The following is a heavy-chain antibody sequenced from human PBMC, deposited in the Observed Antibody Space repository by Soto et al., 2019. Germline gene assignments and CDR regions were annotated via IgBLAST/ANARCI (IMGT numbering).Heavy chain of an antibody. CDR1: GFTFSSYA. V-gene: IGHV3-23*01. J-gene: IGHJ5*02. CDR3: AKDPAASYYDFWSGYLNWFDP. D-gene: IGHD3-3*01. CDR2: ISGSGGST. Sequence: GGSLRLSCAASGFTFSSYAMSWVRQAPGKGLEWVSAISGSGGSTYYADSVKGRFTISRDNSKNTLYLQMNSLRAEDTAVYYCAKDPAASYYDFWSGYLNWFDPWGQGTLVTVSS.